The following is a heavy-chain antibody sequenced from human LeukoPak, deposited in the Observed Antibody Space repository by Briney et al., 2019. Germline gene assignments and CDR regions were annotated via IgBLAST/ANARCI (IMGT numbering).Heavy chain of an antibody. V-gene: IGHV4-59*01. CDR3: ARVRVPGIAVAGTFFWDSGHEHYFDY. CDR2: IYYSGST. J-gene: IGHJ4*02. Sequence: SETLSLTCTVSGGPISSYYWSWIRQPPGKGLEWIGYIYYSGSTNYNPSLKSRVTISVDTSKNQFSLRLSSVTAADTAVYYCARVRVPGIAVAGTFFWDSGHEHYFDYWGQGTLVTVSS. D-gene: IGHD6-19*01. CDR1: GGPISSYY.